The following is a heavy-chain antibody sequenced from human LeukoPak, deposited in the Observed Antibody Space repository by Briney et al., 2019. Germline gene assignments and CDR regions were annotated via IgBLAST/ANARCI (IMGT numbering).Heavy chain of an antibody. Sequence: SETLSLTCTVSGGSISSYYWSWIRQPPGKGLEWIGYIYYSGSTNYNPSLKSRVTISVDTSKNQFSLKLSSVTAADTAVYYCARHQNSSGWYDYYYYGMDVWGQGTTVTVSS. J-gene: IGHJ6*02. CDR1: GGSISSYY. CDR2: IYYSGST. CDR3: ARHQNSSGWYDYYYYGMDV. D-gene: IGHD6-19*01. V-gene: IGHV4-59*08.